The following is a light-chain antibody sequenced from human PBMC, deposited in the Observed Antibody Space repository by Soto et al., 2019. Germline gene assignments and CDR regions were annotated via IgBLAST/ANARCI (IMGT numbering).Light chain of an antibody. J-gene: IGKJ5*01. CDR3: QQLNSYAIT. V-gene: IGKV1-9*01. Sequence: DIQLTQSPSFLSASVGDRVTITCRASQGISSYLAWYQQKPGKAPKLLIYAASTLQSGVPSRFSGSGSGTEFTLTISSLQHEDFATYYCQQLNSYAITFGQGTRLEIK. CDR2: AAS. CDR1: QGISSY.